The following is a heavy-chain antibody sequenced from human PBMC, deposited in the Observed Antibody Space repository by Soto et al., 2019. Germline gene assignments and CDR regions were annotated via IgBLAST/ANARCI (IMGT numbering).Heavy chain of an antibody. Sequence: GGSLRLSCAASGFTFSSYWMSWVRQAPGKGLEWVANIKQDGSEKYYVDSVKGRFTISRDNAKNSLYLQMNSLRAEDTAVYYCARDVYAGPPGYGMDVWGQGTTVTVSS. D-gene: IGHD4-17*01. V-gene: IGHV3-7*05. CDR1: GFTFSSYW. J-gene: IGHJ6*02. CDR3: ARDVYAGPPGYGMDV. CDR2: IKQDGSEK.